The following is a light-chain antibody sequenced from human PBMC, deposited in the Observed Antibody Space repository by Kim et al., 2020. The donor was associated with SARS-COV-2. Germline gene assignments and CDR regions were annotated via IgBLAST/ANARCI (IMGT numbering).Light chain of an antibody. V-gene: IGKV1-5*03. J-gene: IGKJ1*01. CDR2: KAS. CDR3: QQYNSYGT. CDR1: QSITIW. Sequence: DIQMTQSPSTLSASVGDRVTITCRASQSITIWLAWYQQKPGKAPKLLIYKASSLEGGVPSRFSGSGSGTEFTLTISSLQPDDFATYYCQQYNSYGTFGQGTKVDIK.